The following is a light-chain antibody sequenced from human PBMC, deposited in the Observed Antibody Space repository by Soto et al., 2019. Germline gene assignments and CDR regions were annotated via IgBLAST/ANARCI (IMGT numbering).Light chain of an antibody. CDR1: QSVRSSY. V-gene: IGKV3-20*01. CDR3: QQYGDSPQT. CDR2: GAS. Sequence: ENVLTQSPGTVSLSPGERATLSCRASQSVRSSYLAWYQQKPGQAPRLLLYGASSRATGIPDRFSGSGSGTDFTLTIDRLEPEDFAVYYCQQYGDSPQTFGQGTRLEI. J-gene: IGKJ5*01.